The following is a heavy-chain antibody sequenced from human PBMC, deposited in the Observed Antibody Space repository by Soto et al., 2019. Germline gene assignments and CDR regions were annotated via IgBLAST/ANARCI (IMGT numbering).Heavy chain of an antibody. D-gene: IGHD1-26*01. V-gene: IGHV3-48*01. CDR2: ISSYSSTI. J-gene: IGHJ5*02. CDR3: ARMGVGPWFDP. CDR1: GFTFSSYS. Sequence: EVQLVESGGGLVQPGGSLRLSCEASGFTFSSYSMNWVRQAPGKGLEWVSYISSYSSTIYYADSVKGRFTISRDNAKNSLYLQMNSLRAEDTAVYYWARMGVGPWFDPWGQGILVTVSS.